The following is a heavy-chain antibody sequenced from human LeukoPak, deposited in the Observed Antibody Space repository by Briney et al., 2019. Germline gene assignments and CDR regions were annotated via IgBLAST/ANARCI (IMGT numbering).Heavy chain of an antibody. CDR1: GGTFSSYA. CDR3: ARVGSYSPCAFDI. J-gene: IGHJ3*02. V-gene: IGHV1-69*01. D-gene: IGHD2-15*01. Sequence: SVKVSCKASGGTFSSYAISWVRQAPGQGLEWMGGIIPIFGTANYAQKFQGRVTITADESTSTAYMELSSLRSEDTAVYYCARVGSYSPCAFDIWGQGTMVTVSS. CDR2: IIPIFGTA.